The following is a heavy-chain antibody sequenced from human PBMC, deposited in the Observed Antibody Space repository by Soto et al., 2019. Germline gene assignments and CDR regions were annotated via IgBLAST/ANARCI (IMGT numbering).Heavy chain of an antibody. Sequence: GGSLRLSCAASGFTFRTYEMNWVRQAPGKGPEWISTISSSSISIYYADSVKGRFIVSRDNAKNSLYLQMNSLRAEDTAIYYCATSPHAAFDFRGQGXLVTVYS. CDR1: GFTFRTYE. J-gene: IGHJ4*02. CDR3: ATSPHAAFDF. V-gene: IGHV3-48*03. CDR2: ISSSSISI. D-gene: IGHD6-25*01.